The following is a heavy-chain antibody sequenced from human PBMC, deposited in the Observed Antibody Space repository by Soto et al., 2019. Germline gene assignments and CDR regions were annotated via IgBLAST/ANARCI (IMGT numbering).Heavy chain of an antibody. D-gene: IGHD3-16*02. Sequence: SETLSLTCAVYGGSFSGYYWSWIRHPPGKGLEWIGEINHSGSTNYNPSLKSRVTISVDTSKNQFSLKLSSVTAADTAVYYCARGGYDYVWGSYPSFDYWGQGTLVTVSS. CDR1: GGSFSGYY. V-gene: IGHV4-34*01. CDR2: INHSGST. CDR3: ARGGYDYVWGSYPSFDY. J-gene: IGHJ4*02.